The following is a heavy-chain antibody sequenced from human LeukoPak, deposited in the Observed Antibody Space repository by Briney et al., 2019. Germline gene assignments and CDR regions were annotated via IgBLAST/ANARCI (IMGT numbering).Heavy chain of an antibody. J-gene: IGHJ4*02. D-gene: IGHD7-27*01. Sequence: SETLSLTCTVSGGSINSYQWSWIRQPPGKGLEWIGYIYYSGSTNYNPSLKSRVTISVDTSKNQFSLKLSSVTAADTAVYYCASRKLGNDYWGQGTLVTVSS. CDR2: IYYSGST. CDR1: GGSINSYQ. CDR3: ASRKLGNDY. V-gene: IGHV4-59*01.